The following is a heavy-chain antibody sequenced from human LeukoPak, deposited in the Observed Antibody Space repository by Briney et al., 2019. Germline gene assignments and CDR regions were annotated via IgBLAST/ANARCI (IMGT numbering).Heavy chain of an antibody. V-gene: IGHV3-20*04. J-gene: IGHJ4*02. CDR1: GFTFGNYG. CDR2: INWNGGST. CDR3: ASNGLTGYYALDS. D-gene: IGHD3-9*01. Sequence: PGGSLRLSCAASGFTFGNYGMSWVRQAPGKGLEWVSGINWNGGSTGYADSVEGRFTISRDNAKNSQYLQMNRLRAEDTAVYYCASNGLTGYYALDSWGQGTLVTVSS.